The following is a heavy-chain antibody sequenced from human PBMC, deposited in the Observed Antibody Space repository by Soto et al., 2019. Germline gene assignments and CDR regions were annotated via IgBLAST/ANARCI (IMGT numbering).Heavy chain of an antibody. CDR2: ISYDGSNK. Sequence: QVQLVESGGGVVQPGRSLRLSCAASGFTFSSYAMHWVRQAPGKGLEWVAVISYDGSNKYYADSVKGRFTISRDNSKNTLYLQMNSLRAEDTAVYYCARDLISSSRLYYYYYGMDVWGQGTTVTVSS. CDR3: ARDLISSSRLYYYYYGMDV. CDR1: GFTFSSYA. D-gene: IGHD6-6*01. J-gene: IGHJ6*02. V-gene: IGHV3-30-3*01.